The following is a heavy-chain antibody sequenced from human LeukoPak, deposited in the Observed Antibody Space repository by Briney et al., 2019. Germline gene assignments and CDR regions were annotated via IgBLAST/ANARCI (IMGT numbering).Heavy chain of an antibody. D-gene: IGHD6-19*01. J-gene: IGHJ4*02. V-gene: IGHV1-8*01. CDR3: ARESYSSGWYFDY. Sequence: ASVKVSCKASGYTFTSYDINWVRQATGQGLEWMGWMNPNSGNTGYAQKFQGRVTMTRNTSISTAYMELSSLRSEDTAAYYCARESYSSGWYFDYWGQGTLVTVSS. CDR2: MNPNSGNT. CDR1: GYTFTSYD.